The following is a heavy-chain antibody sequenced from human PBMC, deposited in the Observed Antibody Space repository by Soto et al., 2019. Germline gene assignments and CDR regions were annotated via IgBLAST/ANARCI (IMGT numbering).Heavy chain of an antibody. J-gene: IGHJ6*02. Sequence: QVQLVQSGAEVKKPGSSVKVSCKVSGGTFINYAIDWVRLAPGHGLERMGGIVPIFGTTYYTQKFQGRATIIADDSTTTAYLEMSSLRSEDTAIYYCARVEAVAGLYNYHGLDVWGQGTAVTVSS. D-gene: IGHD6-19*01. CDR2: IVPIFGTT. V-gene: IGHV1-69*12. CDR3: ARVEAVAGLYNYHGLDV. CDR1: GGTFINYA.